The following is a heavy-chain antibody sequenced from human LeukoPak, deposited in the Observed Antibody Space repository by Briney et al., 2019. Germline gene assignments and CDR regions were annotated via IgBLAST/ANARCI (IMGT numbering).Heavy chain of an antibody. CDR1: GFTFSSYG. J-gene: IGHJ4*02. Sequence: QSGGSLRLSCAASGFTFSSYGMHWVRQAPGKGLEWVAFIRYDGSNKYYADSVKGRFTISRDNSKNTLYLQMNSLRAEDTAVYYCAKGGITMVRGVINYWGQGTLVTVSS. CDR2: IRYDGSNK. CDR3: AKGGITMVRGVINY. D-gene: IGHD3-10*01. V-gene: IGHV3-30*02.